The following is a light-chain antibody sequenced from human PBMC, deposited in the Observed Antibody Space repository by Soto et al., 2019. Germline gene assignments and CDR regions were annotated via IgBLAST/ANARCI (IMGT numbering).Light chain of an antibody. J-gene: IGKJ1*01. Sequence: DIQMNQSPSTLSGSVGDRVTITCRASQTISSWLAWYQQKPGKAPKLLIYKASTLKSGVPSRFSGSGSGTEVTLTISSLQPDDFATYYCQQYVSYPGTFGQGTKVDIK. CDR1: QTISSW. V-gene: IGKV1-5*03. CDR3: QQYVSYPGT. CDR2: KAS.